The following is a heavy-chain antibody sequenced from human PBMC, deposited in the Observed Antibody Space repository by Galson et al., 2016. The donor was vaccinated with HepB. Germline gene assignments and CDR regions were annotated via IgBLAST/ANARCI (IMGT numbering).Heavy chain of an antibody. V-gene: IGHV3-23*01. Sequence: SLRLSCAASGLPFSSYAMSWVRQAPGKGLAWVSTISGAGTASYAYSVKGRFTISRDNSKNTLDLQMDSLRVEDTALYFCSRVPRYYADYSSGVGDCWGQGTLLTVSS. CDR2: ISGAGTA. D-gene: IGHD4-17*01. CDR1: GLPFSSYA. J-gene: IGHJ4*02. CDR3: SRVPRYYADYSSGVGDC.